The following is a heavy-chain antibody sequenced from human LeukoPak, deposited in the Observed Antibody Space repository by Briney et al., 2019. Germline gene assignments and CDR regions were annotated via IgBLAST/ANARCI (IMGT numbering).Heavy chain of an antibody. CDR2: MNHSGST. Sequence: SETLSLTCAVYGGSFSGYYWSWIRQPPEKGLEWIGEMNHSGSTNYNPSLKSRVTISVDTSKNQFSLKLSSVTAADTAVYYCARGRDGYRDYWGQGTLVTVSS. D-gene: IGHD5-24*01. CDR1: GGSFSGYY. J-gene: IGHJ4*02. CDR3: ARGRDGYRDY. V-gene: IGHV4-34*01.